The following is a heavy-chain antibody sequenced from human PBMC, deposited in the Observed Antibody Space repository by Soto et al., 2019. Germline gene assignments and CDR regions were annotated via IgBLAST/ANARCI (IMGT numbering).Heavy chain of an antibody. CDR1: GFTFSSYA. D-gene: IGHD5-12*01. J-gene: IGHJ6*03. CDR2: ISGSGGST. V-gene: IGHV3-23*01. CDR3: AKFMRLRLYYYYYMDV. Sequence: EVQLLESGGGLVQPGGSLRLSCAASGFTFSSYAMSWVRQAPGKGLEWVSAISGSGGSTYYADSVKGRFTISRDKSKNTLYLQMNSLRAEDTAVYYCAKFMRLRLYYYYYMDVWGKVTTVTVSS.